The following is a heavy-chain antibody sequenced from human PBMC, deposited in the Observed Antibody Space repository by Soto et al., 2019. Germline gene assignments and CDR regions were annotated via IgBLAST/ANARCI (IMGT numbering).Heavy chain of an antibody. CDR3: ARVLAVAVDY. CDR2: IYYSGST. V-gene: IGHV4-39*01. J-gene: IGHJ4*02. Sequence: QLQLQESGPGLVKPSETLSLTCTVSGGSISSSSYYWGWIRQPPGKGLEWIGSIYYSGSTYYNPSLKSRGTISVDTSKNQFSLKLSSVTAADTAVYYCARVLAVAVDYWGQGTLVTVSS. CDR1: GGSISSSSYY. D-gene: IGHD6-19*01.